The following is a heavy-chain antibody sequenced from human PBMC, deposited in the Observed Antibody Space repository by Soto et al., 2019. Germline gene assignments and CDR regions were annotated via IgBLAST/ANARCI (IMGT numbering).Heavy chain of an antibody. V-gene: IGHV4-59*04. Sequence: SETLSLTCIVSGGSISNYYWSWIRQPPGKGLEWIGYIYYSGSTYYSPSLKSRVTISVDTSKNQFSLKLSSVTATDTAVYYCTRGGTLWNPGYWGQGTLVTVSS. D-gene: IGHD1-1*01. CDR3: TRGGTLWNPGY. J-gene: IGHJ4*02. CDR2: IYYSGST. CDR1: GGSISNYY.